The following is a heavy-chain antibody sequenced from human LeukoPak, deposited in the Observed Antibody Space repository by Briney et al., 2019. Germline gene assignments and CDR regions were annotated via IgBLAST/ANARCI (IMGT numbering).Heavy chain of an antibody. Sequence: SETLSLTCAVSGGSISSRSYSWSWIRQPPGTGLEGVGYIYYSGRTYYNPSLKSRLTISVDTSKNQFSLKLSSVTAADTAVYYCARVERYESILDAFDIWGRGTMVTVSS. CDR1: GGSISSRSYS. CDR2: IYYSGRT. V-gene: IGHV4-30-4*07. J-gene: IGHJ3*02. CDR3: ARVERYESILDAFDI. D-gene: IGHD2-21*01.